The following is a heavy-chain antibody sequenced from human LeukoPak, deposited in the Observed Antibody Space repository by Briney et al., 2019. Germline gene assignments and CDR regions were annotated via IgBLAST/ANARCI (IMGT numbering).Heavy chain of an antibody. CDR3: ARDRWPSGSTHLGY. J-gene: IGHJ4*02. CDR2: INPNSGGT. D-gene: IGHD5-24*01. CDR1: GYTFTGYY. V-gene: IGHV1-2*06. Sequence: ASVKVSCKASGYTFTGYYMHWVRQAPGQGLEWMGRINPNSGGTNYAQKFQGRVTMTRDTSISTAYMELSRLRSDDTAVYYCARDRWPSGSTHLGYWGQGTLVTVSS.